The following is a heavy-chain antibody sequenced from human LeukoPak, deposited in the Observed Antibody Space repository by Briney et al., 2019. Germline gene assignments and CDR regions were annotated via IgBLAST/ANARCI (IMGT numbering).Heavy chain of an antibody. CDR2: MNPTSGNT. CDR3: ARGIEAGYDY. D-gene: IGHD5-12*01. CDR1: GYTFTSYD. Sequence: GSVKVSCKASGYTFTSYDINWVRQASGQGLEWMGWMNPTSGNTGYAQKFQGRVTMTRDTSISTAYMELSSLGSEDTAVYFCARGIEAGYDYWGQGTLVTVSS. V-gene: IGHV1-8*01. J-gene: IGHJ4*02.